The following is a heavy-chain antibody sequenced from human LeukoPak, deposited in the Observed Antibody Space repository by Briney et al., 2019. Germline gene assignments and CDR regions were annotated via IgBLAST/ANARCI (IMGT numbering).Heavy chain of an antibody. Sequence: ASVTVACTASGGTFSSYAISWVRQAPGQGLEWMGRIIPILGIANYAQKFQGRVTITADKSTSTAYMELSSLRSEDTAVYYCARDSGYCSGGSCYGGAYYYYGMDVWGQGTTVTVSS. J-gene: IGHJ6*02. CDR2: IIPILGIA. V-gene: IGHV1-69*04. CDR1: GGTFSSYA. D-gene: IGHD2-15*01. CDR3: ARDSGYCSGGSCYGGAYYYYGMDV.